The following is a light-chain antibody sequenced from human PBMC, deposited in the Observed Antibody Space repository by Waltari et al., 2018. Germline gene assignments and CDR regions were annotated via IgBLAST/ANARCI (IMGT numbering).Light chain of an antibody. J-gene: IGKJ4*01. CDR1: QSIDNL. CDR3: QQRSGWPPT. V-gene: IGKV3-11*01. Sequence: EIVLTQSPATLSLSPGERTTLYCRASQSIDNLLAWYQQKPGQAPSLLISDSSNRSTDIPARFSGSGSATDFTLTISSLEPEDFAVYYCQQRSGWPPTFGGGTKVDI. CDR2: DSS.